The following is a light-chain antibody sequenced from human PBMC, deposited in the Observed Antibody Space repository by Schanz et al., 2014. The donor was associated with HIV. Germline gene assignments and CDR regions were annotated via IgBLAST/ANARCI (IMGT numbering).Light chain of an antibody. CDR1: QSVTNS. Sequence: EIVLTQSPGTLSLSPGERAPLSCRASQSVTNSFLAWYQQKPGQAPRLLIYGASTRATGVSVRFSGSGSGTEFTLTINSLQSEDFAVYYCQQYNDWPPSGTFGQGTKLEIK. V-gene: IGKV3-15*01. J-gene: IGKJ2*01. CDR2: GAS. CDR3: QQYNDWPPSGT.